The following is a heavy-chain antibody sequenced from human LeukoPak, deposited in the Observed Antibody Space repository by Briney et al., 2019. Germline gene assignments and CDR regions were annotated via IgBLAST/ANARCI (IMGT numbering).Heavy chain of an antibody. CDR3: STGELLNAFDI. CDR2: INPNSGGT. D-gene: IGHD1-26*01. V-gene: IGHV1-2*06. Sequence: GASVNVSCKPSGYTFTGYYMHWVRQAPGQGLEWMGRINPNSGGTNYAQKFQGRVTMTRDTSISPAYMELGRLRSDDTAVYYCSTGELLNAFDIWGQGTMVTVSS. J-gene: IGHJ3*02. CDR1: GYTFTGYY.